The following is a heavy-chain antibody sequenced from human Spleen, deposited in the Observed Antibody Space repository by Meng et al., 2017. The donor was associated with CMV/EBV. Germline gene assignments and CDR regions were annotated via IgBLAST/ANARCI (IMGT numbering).Heavy chain of an antibody. Sequence: ASVKVSCKASGYTFTNYYMHWVRQAPGQGLEWMGMVIPSGGSTRYAQKFQGRVTMTRDTSTSTVYMELSSLRSEDTAVYYCARDRIGYCSSTSCYNPPDYWGQGTLVTVSS. CDR3: ARDRIGYCSSTSCYNPPDY. CDR2: VIPSGGST. V-gene: IGHV1-46*01. CDR1: GYTFTNYY. J-gene: IGHJ4*02. D-gene: IGHD2-2*01.